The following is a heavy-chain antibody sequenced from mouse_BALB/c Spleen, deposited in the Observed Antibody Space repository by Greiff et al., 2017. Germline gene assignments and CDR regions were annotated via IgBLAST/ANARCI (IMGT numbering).Heavy chain of an antibody. V-gene: IGHV14-3*02. CDR1: GFNIKDTY. CDR3: ARGDGNFFDY. D-gene: IGHD2-1*01. J-gene: IGHJ2*01. Sequence: VQLKESGAELVKPGASVKLSCTASGFNIKDTYMHWVKQRPEQGLEWIGRIDPANGNTKYDPKFQGKATITADTSSNTAYLQLSSLTSEDTAVYYCARGDGNFFDYWGQGTTLTVSS. CDR2: IDPANGNT.